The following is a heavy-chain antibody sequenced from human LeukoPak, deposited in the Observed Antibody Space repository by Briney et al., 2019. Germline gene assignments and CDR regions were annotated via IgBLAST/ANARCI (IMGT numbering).Heavy chain of an antibody. CDR2: IYYSGST. Sequence: SETLSLTGTVSGGSISSYYWSWIRQPPGKGLEWFGYIYYSGSTNYNTSLKSRVTISVDTSKNQFSLKLSSVTAADTAVYYCARDVADHDSKYGMDVWGQGTTVTVSS. J-gene: IGHJ6*02. CDR1: GGSISSYY. V-gene: IGHV4-59*01. D-gene: IGHD2-15*01. CDR3: ARDVADHDSKYGMDV.